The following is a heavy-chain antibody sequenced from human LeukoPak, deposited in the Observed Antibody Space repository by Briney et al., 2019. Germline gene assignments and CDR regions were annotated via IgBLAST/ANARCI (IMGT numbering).Heavy chain of an antibody. CDR3: ARVRTALGDAVDAFDI. V-gene: IGHV1-2*02. CDR1: GYTLTGYY. CDR2: INPNSGGT. J-gene: IGHJ3*02. D-gene: IGHD3-16*01. Sequence: ASVKVSCKASGYTLTGYYMHWVRQAPGQGLEWMGWINPNSGGTNYAQKFQGRVTMTRDTSISTAYMELSRLRSDDTAVYYCARVRTALGDAVDAFDIWGQGTMVTVSS.